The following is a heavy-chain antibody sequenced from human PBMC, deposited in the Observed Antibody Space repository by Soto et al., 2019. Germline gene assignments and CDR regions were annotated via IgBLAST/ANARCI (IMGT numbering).Heavy chain of an antibody. J-gene: IGHJ3*02. CDR2: IIPSLGIA. D-gene: IGHD3-22*01. CDR3: APGDYYDRSGYPGDAFDI. Sequence: QVQLVQSGAEVKKPGSSVKVSCKASGGTFSSYTISWVRQAPGQGLEWMGRIIPSLGIANYAQKFQGRVTIPADKATSTAYMELSSLRSEDTAVYYCAPGDYYDRSGYPGDAFDIWGQGTMVTVSS. CDR1: GGTFSSYT. V-gene: IGHV1-69*02.